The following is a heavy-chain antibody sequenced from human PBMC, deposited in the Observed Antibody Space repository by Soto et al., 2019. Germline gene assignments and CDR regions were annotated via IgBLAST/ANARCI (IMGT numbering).Heavy chain of an antibody. CDR1: GFTFSSHV. CDR2: ISGGGGTT. J-gene: IGHJ6*02. Sequence: EVQLLESGGGLVQPGGSLRLSCAASGFTFSSHVMNWVRQAPGKGLEWVAAISGGGGTTYYGDSVEGRLTMSRDNSKKTLYLQMNSLRAEDTAVYYCARGPRAHPPNDYGMDVWGQGTTVTVSS. D-gene: IGHD7-27*01. CDR3: ARGPRAHPPNDYGMDV. V-gene: IGHV3-23*01.